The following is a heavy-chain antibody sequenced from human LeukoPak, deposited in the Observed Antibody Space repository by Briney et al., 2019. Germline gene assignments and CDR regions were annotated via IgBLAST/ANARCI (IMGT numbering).Heavy chain of an antibody. CDR2: IYSSGHT. Sequence: SETLSLTCTVSGGSISNYYWRWIRQPPGKGLEWIGYIYSSGHTNYNPSLKSRVTISVDTSKNQFSLNLTSVTAADTAVYYCARHFSGAAAPLPFDYWGQGTLVTVSS. CDR3: ARHFSGAAAPLPFDY. V-gene: IGHV4-59*08. CDR1: GGSISNYY. D-gene: IGHD6-13*01. J-gene: IGHJ4*02.